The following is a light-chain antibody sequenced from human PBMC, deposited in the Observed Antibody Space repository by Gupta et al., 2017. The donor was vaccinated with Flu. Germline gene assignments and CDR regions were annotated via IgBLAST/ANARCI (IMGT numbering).Light chain of an antibody. J-gene: IGKJ1*01. Sequence: DIVMTQSPDSLAVSFGERPTINCKSSQAVLYRSNNTHYISWYQQRAGQPPKLLIYWASTRESGVPDRYSGSGSGTDFSLTISGLQAEDVAVYYCQQYDDVPWTFGQGTKVELK. CDR2: WAS. CDR1: QAVLYRSNNTHY. CDR3: QQYDDVPWT. V-gene: IGKV4-1*01.